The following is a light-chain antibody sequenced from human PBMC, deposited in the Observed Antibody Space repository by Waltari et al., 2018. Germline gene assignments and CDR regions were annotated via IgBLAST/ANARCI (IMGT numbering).Light chain of an antibody. CDR2: GAS. V-gene: IGKV3-20*01. CDR3: QQGNDFPLT. J-gene: IGKJ4*01. CDR1: QSVSSGY. Sequence: EVVLTQSPGPLSLSPGERATLSCRASQSVSSGYLDWYQQKPAQAPRLLIYGASSRATGIPDRFSGSGSGTDFTLTISSLQPEDFATYYCQQGNDFPLTFGGGTKVEI.